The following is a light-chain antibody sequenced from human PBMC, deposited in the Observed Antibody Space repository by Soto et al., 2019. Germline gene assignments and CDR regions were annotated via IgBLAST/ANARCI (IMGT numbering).Light chain of an antibody. Sequence: DIVMTQSPDSLAVSLGERATINCESSQSVLYSSNNKNCLAWYQQKPGQPPKLLIYWAYIRESGVPDQFSGGGSGTDFTLTISGLQAEDVAVYYCQQYCVRPWTFGQGTKVEIK. CDR1: QSVLYSSNNKNC. CDR3: QQYCVRPWT. CDR2: WAY. J-gene: IGKJ1*01. V-gene: IGKV4-1*01.